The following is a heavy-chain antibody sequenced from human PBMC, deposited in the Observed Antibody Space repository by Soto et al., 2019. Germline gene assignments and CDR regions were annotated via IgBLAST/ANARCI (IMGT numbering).Heavy chain of an antibody. D-gene: IGHD3-9*01. CDR1: GYTFTSYG. Sequence: GASVKVSCKASGYTFTSYGISWVRQAPGQGLEWMGWISAYNGNTNYAQKLQGRVTMTTDTSTSTAHMELRSLRSDDTAVYYCARVFPYYDISMAPNWFDPWGQGTLVTVSS. V-gene: IGHV1-18*01. CDR2: ISAYNGNT. CDR3: ARVFPYYDISMAPNWFDP. J-gene: IGHJ5*02.